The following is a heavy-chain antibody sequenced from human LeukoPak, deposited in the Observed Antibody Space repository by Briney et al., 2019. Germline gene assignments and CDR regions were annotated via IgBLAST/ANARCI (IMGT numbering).Heavy chain of an antibody. Sequence: GGSLRLSCAASGFTFSSYYMSWVRQAPGKGLEWVSVIYSGGSTYYEDSVKGGFIISSDNNKNTLYLQMNSLRAEDTAVYYCARDRGYYDSSSYITLGAFDIWGQGTMVTVSS. CDR1: GFTFSSYY. CDR3: ARDRGYYDSSSYITLGAFDI. CDR2: IYSGGST. J-gene: IGHJ3*02. V-gene: IGHV3-53*01. D-gene: IGHD3-22*01.